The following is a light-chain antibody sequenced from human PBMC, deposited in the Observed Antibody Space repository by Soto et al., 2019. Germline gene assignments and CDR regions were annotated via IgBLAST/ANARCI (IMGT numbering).Light chain of an antibody. CDR2: SNN. Sequence: QSVLTQHPSSSGTPGQRVTISCSGSTSNIGTDTVNWYQQLPGTAPKLLIYSNNQRPSGVPDRFSGSKSGTSASLAISGLQSEDEADFYCAAWDDSLNGVVFGGGTQLTVL. V-gene: IGLV1-44*01. CDR3: AAWDDSLNGVV. CDR1: TSNIGTDT. J-gene: IGLJ2*01.